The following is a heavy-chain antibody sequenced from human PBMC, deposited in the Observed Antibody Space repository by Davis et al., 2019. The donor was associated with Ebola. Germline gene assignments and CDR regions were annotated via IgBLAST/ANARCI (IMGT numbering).Heavy chain of an antibody. D-gene: IGHD4-17*01. Sequence: PSETLSLTCAVYGGSFSGYYWSWIRQPPGKGLEWIGEINHSGSTNYNPSLKSRVTISVDTSKNQFSLKLSSVTAADTAVYYCARGVLTVWYMDVWGKGTTVTVSS. CDR3: ARGVLTVWYMDV. CDR1: GGSFSGYY. CDR2: INHSGST. J-gene: IGHJ6*03. V-gene: IGHV4-34*01.